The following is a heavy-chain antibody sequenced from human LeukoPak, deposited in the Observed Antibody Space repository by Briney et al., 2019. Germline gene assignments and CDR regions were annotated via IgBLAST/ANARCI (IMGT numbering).Heavy chain of an antibody. Sequence: GGSLRLSCAASGFTFSSYWMHWVRQAPGKGLVWVSRINSDGSSTNYADSVKGRLTISRDNAKNTLYLQMNSLRAEGTAVYYCARDRINEGVVVPAAIGYWGEGTLVTVSS. J-gene: IGHJ4*02. CDR3: ARDRINEGVVVPAAIGY. V-gene: IGHV3-74*01. CDR2: INSDGSST. CDR1: GFTFSSYW. D-gene: IGHD2-2*01.